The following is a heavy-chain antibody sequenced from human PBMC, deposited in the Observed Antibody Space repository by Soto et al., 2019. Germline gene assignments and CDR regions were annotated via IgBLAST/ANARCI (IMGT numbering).Heavy chain of an antibody. D-gene: IGHD3-9*01. J-gene: IGHJ6*02. CDR1: GYSFTSYW. CDR3: ARHGVLRYFDWLGMDV. V-gene: IGHV5-10-1*01. Sequence: PXESLNISFKGSGYSFTSYWISCVLQMPGKGLEWMGRIDPSDSYTNYSPSFQGHVTISADKSISTAYLQWSSLKASDTAMYYCARHGVLRYFDWLGMDVWGQGTTVTVSS. CDR2: IDPSDSYT.